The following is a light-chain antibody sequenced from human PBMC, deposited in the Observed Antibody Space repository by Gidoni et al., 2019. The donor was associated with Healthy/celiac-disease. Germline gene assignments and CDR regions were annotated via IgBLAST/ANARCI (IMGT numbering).Light chain of an antibody. CDR3: RQYNNWPRT. CDR1: QSVSSN. V-gene: IGKV3-15*01. Sequence: EIEMTQSLATLFVSPGERATLSGRASQSVSSNLALYQQKPGQAPRLLIYGASTRATGIPARFSGSGSGTEFTLTIGCLQSEDFAVYYCRQYNNWPRTFGQGTKVEIK. J-gene: IGKJ1*01. CDR2: GAS.